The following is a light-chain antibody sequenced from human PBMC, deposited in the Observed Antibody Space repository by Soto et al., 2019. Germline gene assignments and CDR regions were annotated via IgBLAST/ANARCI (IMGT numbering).Light chain of an antibody. Sequence: QSVLTQPPSASGTPGQRVTISCSGSSPNIGSNTVNWYQQLPGTAPKLLIYSSNQRPSGVPDRFSGSKSGTSASLAISGLQSEDEADYYCAAWDDSLNGPVFGTGTK. CDR1: SPNIGSNT. CDR3: AAWDDSLNGPV. J-gene: IGLJ1*01. CDR2: SSN. V-gene: IGLV1-44*01.